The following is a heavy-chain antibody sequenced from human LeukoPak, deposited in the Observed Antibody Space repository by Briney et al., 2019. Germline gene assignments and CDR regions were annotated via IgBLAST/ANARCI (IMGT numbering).Heavy chain of an antibody. V-gene: IGHV3-7*01. D-gene: IGHD3-10*01. J-gene: IGHJ4*02. CDR3: ARGGHRQKEF. CDR2: IKHDGSDK. CDR1: GFTFSNYW. Sequence: GGSLRLSCSASGFTFSNYWMTWVRQSPGKGLEWVAIIKHDGSDKYCVDSVKGRLTISRDNAKNSLYLQMSSLRAEDTAVYYCARGGHRQKEFWGQGTLVTVSS.